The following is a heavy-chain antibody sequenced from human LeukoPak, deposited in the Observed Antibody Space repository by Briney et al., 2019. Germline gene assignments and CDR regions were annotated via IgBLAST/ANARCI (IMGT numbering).Heavy chain of an antibody. J-gene: IGHJ4*02. D-gene: IGHD1-26*01. V-gene: IGHV3-33*01. CDR1: GFNFSSHG. CDR3: ARADSGSNFLDY. Sequence: GGSLRLSCAASGFNFSSHGIHWVRQAPGKGLEWVTVIWYDGSQKYYADSVKGRFTISRDNSKNTVNVQMNNLRAEDTAVYYRARADSGSNFLDYWGQGTLVTVSS. CDR2: IWYDGSQK.